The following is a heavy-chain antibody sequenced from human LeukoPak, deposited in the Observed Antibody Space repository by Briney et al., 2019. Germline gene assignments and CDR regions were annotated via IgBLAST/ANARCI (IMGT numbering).Heavy chain of an antibody. CDR1: GDSVSSKSVA. D-gene: IGHD3-10*01. J-gene: IGHJ6*02. CDR2: TYYRSKWYN. Sequence: HSQTVSLTCAISGDSVSSKSVAWNWIRQSPSRGLEWLGKTYYRSKWYNDFAESVKRRISINPDTSKNQFSLQLNSVTPEDTAVYYCARNYYGIDVWGQGTTVTVSS. CDR3: ARNYYGIDV. V-gene: IGHV6-1*01.